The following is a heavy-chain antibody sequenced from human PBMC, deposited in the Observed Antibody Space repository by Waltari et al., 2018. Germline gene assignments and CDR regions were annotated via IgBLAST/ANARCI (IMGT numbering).Heavy chain of an antibody. CDR2: ISYDGSNE. Sequence: VHLVESGGGVVQPGGSLRRSCAAPGFNFTLFGMHWVRQAPGKGLEWVSFISYDGSNENYADSVKGRFTMSRDNSKKMLYVQMNNLRAEDSAVYYCVKGNEIDYWGQGTLVTVSS. D-gene: IGHD1-1*01. V-gene: IGHV3-30*02. J-gene: IGHJ4*02. CDR3: VKGNEIDY. CDR1: GFNFTLFG.